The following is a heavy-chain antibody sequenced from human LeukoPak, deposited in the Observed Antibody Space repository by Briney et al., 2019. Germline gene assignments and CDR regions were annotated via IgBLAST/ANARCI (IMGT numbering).Heavy chain of an antibody. J-gene: IGHJ4*02. CDR2: ISSSSSYT. CDR3: ARDRDSGYPFDY. D-gene: IGHD5-12*01. V-gene: IGHV3-21*01. Sequence: GGSLRLSCAASGFTFSSYSMNWVRQAPGKGLEWVSSISSSSSYTYYADSVKGRFTISRDNAKNSLYLQMNSLRAEDTAVYYCARDRDSGYPFDYWGQGTLVTVSS. CDR1: GFTFSSYS.